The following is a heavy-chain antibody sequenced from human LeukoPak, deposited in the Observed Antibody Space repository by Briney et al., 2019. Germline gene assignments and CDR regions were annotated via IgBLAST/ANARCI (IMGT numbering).Heavy chain of an antibody. CDR2: IYYSGSP. CDR1: GGSISSSSYY. V-gene: IGHV4-39*07. CDR3: ARASWYYGMDV. J-gene: IGHJ6*02. Sequence: SETLSLTCTVSGGSISSSSYYWGWIRQPPGKGLEWIGSIYYSGSPYYNPSLKSRVTISVDTSKNQFSLKLSSVTAADTAVYYCARASWYYGMDVWGQGTTVTVSS.